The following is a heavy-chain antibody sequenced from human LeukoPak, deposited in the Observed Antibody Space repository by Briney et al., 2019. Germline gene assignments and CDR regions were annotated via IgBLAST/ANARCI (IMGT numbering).Heavy chain of an antibody. D-gene: IGHD4-17*01. V-gene: IGHV3-23*01. Sequence: GGSLRLSCAASGFTFSSYAMSWVRQAPGKGLEWVTGISGSGGTTNYADSVKGRFTVSRDNSKNTLYLQMNDLTAEDTAVYYCANRENTVTTLDYWGQGTLVTVSS. CDR2: ISGSGGTT. CDR1: GFTFSSYA. J-gene: IGHJ4*02. CDR3: ANRENTVTTLDY.